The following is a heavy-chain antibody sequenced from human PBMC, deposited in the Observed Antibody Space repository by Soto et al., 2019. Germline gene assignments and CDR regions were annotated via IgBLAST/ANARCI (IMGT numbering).Heavy chain of an antibody. V-gene: IGHV3-72*01. CDR2: IRRKANSYTT. Sequence: EVQLVESGGGLVQPGGSLRLSCAASGLIFSDYHMDWVRQAPGKGLEWVGRIRRKANSYTTEYAASVKGRFTISRADSKHSLYLQMNSLKTEDTAVYYCALLGGWSGGSNDMDVWGQGTTVTVSS. CDR3: ALLGGWSGGSNDMDV. J-gene: IGHJ6*02. CDR1: GLIFSDYH. D-gene: IGHD6-19*01.